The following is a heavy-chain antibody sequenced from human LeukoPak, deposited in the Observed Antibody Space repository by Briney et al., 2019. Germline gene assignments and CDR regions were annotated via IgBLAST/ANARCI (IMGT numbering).Heavy chain of an antibody. V-gene: IGHV3-30*18. D-gene: IGHD6-19*01. CDR3: AKGPVQGKYSSGWYYYGMDV. Sequence: GGPLRLSCAASGFTFSSYGMHWVRQAPGKGLEWVAVISYDGSNKYYADSVKGRFTISRDNSKNTLYLQMNRLRAEDTAVYYCAKGPVQGKYSSGWYYYGMDVWGQGTTVTVSS. J-gene: IGHJ6*02. CDR2: ISYDGSNK. CDR1: GFTFSSYG.